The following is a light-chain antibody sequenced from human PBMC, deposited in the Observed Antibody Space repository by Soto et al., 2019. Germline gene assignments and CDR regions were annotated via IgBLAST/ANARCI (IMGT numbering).Light chain of an antibody. CDR3: AAWDDSLNDV. CDR2: EVS. CDR1: SSDVGGYNH. Sequence: QSALTQPASVSGSPGQSITISCTGTSSDVGGYNHVSWYQQHPGKAPKLMIYEVSSRPSGVPNRFSGSKSANTASLTISGLQAEDEADYYCAAWDDSLNDVFGTGTKVTVL. V-gene: IGLV2-14*01. J-gene: IGLJ1*01.